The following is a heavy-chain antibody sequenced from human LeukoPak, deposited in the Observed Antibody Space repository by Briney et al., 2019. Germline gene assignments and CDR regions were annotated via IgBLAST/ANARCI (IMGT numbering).Heavy chain of an antibody. D-gene: IGHD1-14*01. J-gene: IGHJ6*03. CDR1: GGTFSSYA. Sequence: GASVKVSCKASGGTFSSYAISWVRQAPGQGLEWMGWISTYTGDTNYAPKLQDRVTLTTDTSTSTAYMELRSLRSDDTAVYYCARAKARGADHHYYYMDVWGKGTTVTVSS. V-gene: IGHV1-18*01. CDR2: ISTYTGDT. CDR3: ARAKARGADHHYYYMDV.